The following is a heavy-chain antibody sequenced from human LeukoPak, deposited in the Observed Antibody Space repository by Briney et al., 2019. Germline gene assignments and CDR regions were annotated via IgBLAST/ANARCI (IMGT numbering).Heavy chain of an antibody. CDR2: IYHSGST. D-gene: IGHD2-15*01. CDR3: ARDASDGPYCSGGSCYIDY. CDR1: GGSISSTNW. V-gene: IGHV4-4*02. J-gene: IGHJ4*02. Sequence: PSETLSLTCAVSGGSISSTNWWSWVRQPPGKGLEWIGEIYHSGSTNYNPSLKSRVTISVDKSKNQFSLKLSSVTAADTAVYYCARDASDGPYCSGGSCYIDYWGQGTLVTVSS.